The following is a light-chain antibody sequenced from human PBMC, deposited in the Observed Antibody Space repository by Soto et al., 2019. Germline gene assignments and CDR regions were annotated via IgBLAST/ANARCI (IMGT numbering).Light chain of an antibody. J-gene: IGKJ4*01. CDR1: QSISNY. CDR3: QQTYSPPLT. CDR2: GAS. V-gene: IGKV1-39*01. Sequence: DIQMTQSPFSLPASVGDRVNITCRASQSISNYLNWYQQKLGRAPSLLIHGASSIQGGVPWRFSGSGSGTDFPLIISSLQPDYFTTYYWQQTYSPPLTFGGGTKVEI.